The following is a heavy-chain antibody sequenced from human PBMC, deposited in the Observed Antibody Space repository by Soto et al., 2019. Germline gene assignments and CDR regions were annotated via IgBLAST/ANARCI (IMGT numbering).Heavy chain of an antibody. CDR1: GGSFSGYY. Sequence: SETLSLACAVYGGSFSGYYWSWIRQPPGKGLEWIGEINHSGSTNYNPSLKSRVTISVDTSKNQFSLKLSSVTAADTAVYYCARGSAIAAAGTFPFDYWGQGTLVTVSS. CDR2: INHSGST. V-gene: IGHV4-34*01. D-gene: IGHD6-13*01. J-gene: IGHJ4*02. CDR3: ARGSAIAAAGTFPFDY.